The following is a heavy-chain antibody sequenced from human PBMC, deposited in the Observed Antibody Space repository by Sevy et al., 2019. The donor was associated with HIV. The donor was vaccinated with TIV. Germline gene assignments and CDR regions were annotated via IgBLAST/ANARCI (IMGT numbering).Heavy chain of an antibody. Sequence: SETLSLTCAVYGGSFTDYYWTWIRQSPGKGLEWIGEINHSGNTNYNPSLESRVTMSTDTSTNHFSLKLSSVTVADTAVYYCVRKCRAEVTAPNSPSCFDLWGRGSLVTVSS. J-gene: IGHJ2*01. CDR1: GGSFTDYY. CDR2: INHSGNT. V-gene: IGHV4-34*01. CDR3: VRKCRAEVTAPNSPSCFDL. D-gene: IGHD2-2*01.